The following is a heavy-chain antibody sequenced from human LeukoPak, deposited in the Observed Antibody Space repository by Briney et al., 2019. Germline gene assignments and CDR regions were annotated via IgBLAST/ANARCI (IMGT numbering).Heavy chain of an antibody. Sequence: PGGSLRLSCTGSGFTFSDYAMSWVRQAPGKGLEWVGYIRSKAYGGTAEYAASVTGRFTISRDDSKSIVYLQMDSLKTEDSAVYYCTRDPRVPLPWGQGTLVTVSS. V-gene: IGHV3-49*04. CDR2: IRSKAYGGTA. CDR3: TRDPRVPLP. CDR1: GFTFSDYA. D-gene: IGHD3-10*02. J-gene: IGHJ5*02.